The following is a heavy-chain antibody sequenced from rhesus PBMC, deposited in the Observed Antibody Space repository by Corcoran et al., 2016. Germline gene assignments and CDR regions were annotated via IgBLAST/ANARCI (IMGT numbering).Heavy chain of an antibody. CDR3: ARVKRGLQGFDS. CDR1: GTSLSGNY. CDR2: VSGGPT. J-gene: IGHJ4*01. Sequence: QVQLQESGPGLVRPSETLSLTCAVSGTSLSGNYRGWIRQPPGKGLEWIGYVSGGPTDYNPSLKSRVTISTDPSKNQFSLKLNSVTAADTAAYYCARVKRGLQGFDSWGQGVLVTVSS. D-gene: IGHD3-3*01. V-gene: IGHV4-160*01.